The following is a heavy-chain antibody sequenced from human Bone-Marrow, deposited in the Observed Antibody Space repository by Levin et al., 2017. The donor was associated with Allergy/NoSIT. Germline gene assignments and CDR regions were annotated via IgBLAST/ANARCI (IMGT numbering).Heavy chain of an antibody. CDR2: ISSSSSYV. J-gene: IGHJ2*01. CDR1: GFTFSTYN. Sequence: GGSLRLSCAASGFTFSTYNMNWVRQAPGKGLEWVSSISSSSSYVYSADPVKGRFTISRANAKNSLHLQMSSLSAEATAVYYCARGSSWYDTWYFGLWGRGALVTVSS. V-gene: IGHV3-21*01. CDR3: ARGSSWYDTWYFGL. D-gene: IGHD6-13*01.